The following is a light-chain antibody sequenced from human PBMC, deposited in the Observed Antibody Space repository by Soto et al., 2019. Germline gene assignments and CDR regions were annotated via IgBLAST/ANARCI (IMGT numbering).Light chain of an antibody. J-gene: IGKJ5*01. CDR3: QQSYSTPPT. Sequence: MKLTLSPSSLSSSVGDIGTVTFLASQSISSYLDWYQQKPGKAPKLLIYDASNWQSGIPARFSGSGSGTDFTLTISSLQPEDFATYYCQQSYSTPPTFGQGTRLEIK. CDR1: QSISSY. CDR2: DAS. V-gene: IGKV1-39*01.